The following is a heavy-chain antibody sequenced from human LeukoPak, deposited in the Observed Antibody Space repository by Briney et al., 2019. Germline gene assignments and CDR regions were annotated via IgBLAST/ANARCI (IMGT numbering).Heavy chain of an antibody. CDR3: ARSVVAATETFDY. CDR2: TSSSDDGK. D-gene: IGHD2-15*01. J-gene: IGHJ4*02. V-gene: IGHV3-23*01. CDR1: GFSLSSYA. Sequence: GGSLRLSCTVSGFSLSSYAMSWVRRAPGKGLEWVSATSSSDDGKYYADSVRGRFTISRDNAKNSLYLQMNSLRAEDTAVYYCARSVVAATETFDYWGQGTLVTVSS.